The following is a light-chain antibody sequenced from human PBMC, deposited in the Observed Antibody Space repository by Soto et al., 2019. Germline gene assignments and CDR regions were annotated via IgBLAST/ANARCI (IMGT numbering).Light chain of an antibody. J-gene: IGKJ4*01. CDR2: GAS. V-gene: IGKV3-20*01. Sequence: EIVLTQSPDTLSLSPGERGTLSCRASQSISGNYIAWYRQIPGQAPRLLMYGASNRATGIPDRFSGSGSGTDFTLTICRLEPEDFAVYYCQQYGISPLTFGGGTKVEIK. CDR3: QQYGISPLT. CDR1: QSISGNY.